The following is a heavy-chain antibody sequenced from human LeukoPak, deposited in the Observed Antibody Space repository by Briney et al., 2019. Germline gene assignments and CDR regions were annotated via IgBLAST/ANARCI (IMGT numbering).Heavy chain of an antibody. V-gene: IGHV3-9*01. CDR2: ISWNGGNI. Sequence: GGSLRLSCVASGFSFDDYGMFWVRQTPGKGLEWVSGISWNGGNIGYADSVKGRFTISRDTSKNTLYLQMNSLRPEDTAVYYCAKDTIFAVDPFDYWGQGTLVTVSS. D-gene: IGHD3-3*01. J-gene: IGHJ4*02. CDR3: AKDTIFAVDPFDY. CDR1: GFSFDDYG.